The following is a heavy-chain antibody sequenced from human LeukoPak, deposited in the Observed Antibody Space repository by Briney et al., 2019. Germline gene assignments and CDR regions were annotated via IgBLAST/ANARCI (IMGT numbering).Heavy chain of an antibody. CDR1: GGSISSGGYS. CDR3: ARVDGYVADY. D-gene: IGHD3-10*02. CDR2: IYHSGST. V-gene: IGHV4-30-2*01. J-gene: IGHJ4*02. Sequence: SETLSLTCAVYGGSISSGGYSWSWIRQPPGKGLEWIGYIYHSGSTYYNPSLKSRVTISVDRSKNQFSLKLSSVTAADTAVYYCARVDGYVADYWGQGTLVTVSS.